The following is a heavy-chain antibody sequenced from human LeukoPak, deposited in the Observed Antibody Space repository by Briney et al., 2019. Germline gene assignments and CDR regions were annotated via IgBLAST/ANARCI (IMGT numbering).Heavy chain of an antibody. D-gene: IGHD1-26*01. CDR1: GYSFTSYW. V-gene: IGHV5-51*01. J-gene: IGHJ4*02. CDR2: IYPGDSDT. CDR3: ARQVGATEYYFDY. Sequence: GESLKLSCKGSGYSFTSYWIGWVRQLPGKGLEWMGIIYPGDSDTRYSPSFQGQVTISADKSISTACLQWSSLKASDTAMYYWARQVGATEYYFDYWGQGTLVTVSS.